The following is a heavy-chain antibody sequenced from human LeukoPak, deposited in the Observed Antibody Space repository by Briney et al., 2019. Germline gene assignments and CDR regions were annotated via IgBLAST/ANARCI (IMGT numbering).Heavy chain of an antibody. CDR3: AFCSGGSCYLFDY. D-gene: IGHD2-15*01. J-gene: IGHJ4*02. V-gene: IGHV1-2*02. CDR2: INPNSGGT. CDR1: GYTFTGYY. Sequence: GASVKVSCKASGYTFTGYYMHWVRQAPGQGLEWMGWINPNSGGTNYAQKFQGRVTMTRDTSISTAYMELSRLRSDDTAVYYCAFCSGGSCYLFDYWGQGTLVTVSS.